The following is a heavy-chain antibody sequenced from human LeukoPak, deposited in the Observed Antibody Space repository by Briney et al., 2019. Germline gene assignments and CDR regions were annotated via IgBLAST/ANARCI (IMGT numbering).Heavy chain of an antibody. CDR1: GGSFSGYY. D-gene: IGHD5-12*01. V-gene: IGHV4-34*11. Sequence: PSETLSLTCAVYGGSFSGYYWSWIRQPPGKGLEWIGYIYSSGGTNNNPSLKSRGTISLDTSKNQFFLELSSVTAADTAVYYCARVGDSGYLYFDSWGQGILVTVSS. J-gene: IGHJ4*02. CDR3: ARVGDSGYLYFDS. CDR2: IYSSGGT.